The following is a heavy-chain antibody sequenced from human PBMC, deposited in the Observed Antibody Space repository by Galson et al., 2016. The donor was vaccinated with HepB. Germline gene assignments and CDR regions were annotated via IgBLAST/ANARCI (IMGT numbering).Heavy chain of an antibody. J-gene: IGHJ4*02. Sequence: SLRLSCAASGFTFDDYGMSWVRQAPGKGLEWVCHITRSGHNTGYADSVKGRFTVSRDNTKKSLFLQMHSLRAEDTALYYCARGNRFDSSGYYFFDYWGQGTLITVSS. CDR3: ARGNRFDSSGYYFFDY. V-gene: IGHV3-20*04. CDR2: ITRSGHNT. D-gene: IGHD3-22*01. CDR1: GFTFDDYG.